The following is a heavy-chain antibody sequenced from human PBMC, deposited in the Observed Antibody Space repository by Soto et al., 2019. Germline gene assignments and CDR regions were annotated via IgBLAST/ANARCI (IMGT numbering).Heavy chain of an antibody. CDR3: ARKRWSPRTLWFDP. V-gene: IGHV4-39*01. J-gene: IGHJ5*02. CDR2: IYYSGST. CDR1: GGSISNSSYY. D-gene: IGHD2-15*01. Sequence: SETLSLTCTVSGGSISNSSYYWGWIRQPPGMGLEWIGHIYYSGSTYYYSPSLKSRITISVDTSKNQFSLDLTSVTAADTAVYYCARKRWSPRTLWFDPWGQGSLVTVSS.